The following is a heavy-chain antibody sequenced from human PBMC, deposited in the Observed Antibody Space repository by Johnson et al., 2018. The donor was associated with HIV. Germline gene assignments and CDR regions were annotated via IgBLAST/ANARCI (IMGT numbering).Heavy chain of an antibody. V-gene: IGHV3-NL1*01. Sequence: QVQLVESGGGVVQPGGSLRLSCAASGFTFSSYGMSWVRQAPGKGLEWVSLIYSGENQKYADSVKGRFTISRDSSKNTLFLQLNSLRPEDTAVYYCARVSLAYSYGYDALDIWGQGTMVTVSS. CDR2: IYSGENQ. J-gene: IGHJ3*02. CDR1: GFTFSSYG. CDR3: ARVSLAYSYGYDALDI. D-gene: IGHD5-18*01.